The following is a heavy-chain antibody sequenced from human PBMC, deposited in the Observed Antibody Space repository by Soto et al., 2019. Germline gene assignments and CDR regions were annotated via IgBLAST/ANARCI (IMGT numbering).Heavy chain of an antibody. V-gene: IGHV6-1*01. J-gene: IGHJ4*02. Sequence: SQTLSLTCAISGASVSSTSAGWNWIRQSPSRGLEWLGRTYYRSKWYNDYALSVKSRIAINPDPSKNQFSLQLSSVTPEDTAVYYCARDQGGLDYWGLGSLVTVSS. D-gene: IGHD3-16*01. CDR2: TYYRSKWYN. CDR3: ARDQGGLDY. CDR1: GASVSSTSAG.